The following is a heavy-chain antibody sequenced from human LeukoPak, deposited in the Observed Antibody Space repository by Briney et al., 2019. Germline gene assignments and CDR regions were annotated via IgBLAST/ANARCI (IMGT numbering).Heavy chain of an antibody. CDR3: ARVGVVVAAIAYDAFDI. V-gene: IGHV1-2*06. J-gene: IGHJ3*02. D-gene: IGHD2-15*01. CDR2: INPNSGGT. Sequence: ASVKVSCKASGYTFTGYYMHWVRQAPGQGLEWMGRINPNSGGTNYAQKFQGRVTMTRDTSISTAYMELSRLRSDDMAVYYCARVGVVVAAIAYDAFDIWGQGTMVTVSS. CDR1: GYTFTGYY.